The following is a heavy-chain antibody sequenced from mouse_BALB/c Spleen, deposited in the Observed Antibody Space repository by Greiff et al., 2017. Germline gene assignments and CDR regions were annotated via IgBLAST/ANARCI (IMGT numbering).Heavy chain of an antibody. CDR2: ISSGGSYT. J-gene: IGHJ4*01. V-gene: IGHV5-6*01. CDR1: GFTFSSYG. Sequence: EVKLVESGGDLVKPGGSLKLSCAASGFTFSSYGMSWVRQTPDKRLEWVATISSGGSYTYYPDSVKGRFTISRDNAKNTLYLQMSSLKSEDTAMYYCAREGTTVVANYAMDYWGQGTSVTVSS. D-gene: IGHD1-1*01. CDR3: AREGTTVVANYAMDY.